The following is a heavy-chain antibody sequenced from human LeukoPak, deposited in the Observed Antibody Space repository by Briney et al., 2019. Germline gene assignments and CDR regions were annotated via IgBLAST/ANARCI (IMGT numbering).Heavy chain of an antibody. D-gene: IGHD4-11*01. CDR3: ARDLRIPTLSMYYYYGMDV. CDR1: GGSISGSSYY. CDR2: IYYSGNT. V-gene: IGHV4-39*07. Sequence: SETLSLTCTVSGGSISGSSYYWGWIRQPPGKGLEWIGSIYYSGNTNYNPSLKSRVTISIDTSKNQFSLKLSSVTAADTAVYYCARDLRIPTLSMYYYYGMDVWGQGTTVTVSS. J-gene: IGHJ6*02.